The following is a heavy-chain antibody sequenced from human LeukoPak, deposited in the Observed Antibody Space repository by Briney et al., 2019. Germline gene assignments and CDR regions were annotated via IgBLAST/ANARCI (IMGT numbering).Heavy chain of an antibody. CDR2: INHSGST. D-gene: IGHD6-19*01. V-gene: IGHV4-34*01. J-gene: IGHJ4*01. CDR1: GGSFSGYY. Sequence: PSETLSLTCAVYGGSFSGYYWSWIRQPPGKGLEWIGEINHSGSTNYNPSLKSRVTISVDTSKNQLSLKLSSVTAADTAVYYCARVRSGWKFDFWGQGTLVTVSS. CDR3: ARVRSGWKFDF.